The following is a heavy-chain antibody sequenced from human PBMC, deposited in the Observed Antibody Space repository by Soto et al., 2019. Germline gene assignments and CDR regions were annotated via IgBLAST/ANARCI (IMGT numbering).Heavy chain of an antibody. J-gene: IGHJ4*02. D-gene: IGHD2-15*01. CDR2: ISGSGGST. CDR3: AKDQGSTRPRGAYDF. Sequence: GGSLRLSCAASGFTFSSYGMSLVRQAPGKGLEWVSGISGSGGSTYYADSVKGRFTISRDNSKNTLYLQMNSLRVEDTAVYYCAKDQGSTRPRGAYDFWGQGTLVTVSS. V-gene: IGHV3-23*01. CDR1: GFTFSSYG.